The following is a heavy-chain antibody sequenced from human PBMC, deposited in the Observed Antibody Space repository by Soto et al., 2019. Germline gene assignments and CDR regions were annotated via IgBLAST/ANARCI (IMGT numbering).Heavy chain of an antibody. CDR1: GYSFAGYW. V-gene: IGHV5-10-1*01. D-gene: IGHD3-22*01. Sequence: PGESLKISCKGSGYSFAGYWITWVRQKPGKGLEWMGRIDPSDSQTYYSPSFRGHVTISVTKSITTVFLQWSSLRASDTAADTAVYYCARSSYDSSAYSYAYFDYWGQGTLVTVSS. J-gene: IGHJ4*02. CDR3: VYYCARSSYDSSAYSYAYFDY. CDR2: IDPSDSQT.